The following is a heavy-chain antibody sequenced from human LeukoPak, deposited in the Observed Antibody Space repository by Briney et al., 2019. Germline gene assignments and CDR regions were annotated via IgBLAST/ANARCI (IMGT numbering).Heavy chain of an antibody. D-gene: IGHD2-21*02. CDR3: ARDKVGGRRAYCGGDCYSPFDY. V-gene: IGHV1-46*01. CDR1: GGTFSSYA. Sequence: GASVKVSCKASGGTFSSYAISWVRQAPGQGLEWMGIIYPGGGSTSYAQKFQGRVTMTRDMSTSTVYMELRSLRSDDTAVYYCARDKVGGRRAYCGGDCYSPFDYWGQGTLVTVSS. CDR2: IYPGGGST. J-gene: IGHJ4*02.